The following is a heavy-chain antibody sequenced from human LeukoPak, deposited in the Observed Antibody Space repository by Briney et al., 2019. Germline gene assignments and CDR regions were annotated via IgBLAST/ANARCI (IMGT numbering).Heavy chain of an antibody. CDR3: ARGPDGDYVSE. J-gene: IGHJ4*02. Sequence: ASVKVSCKASGYTFTSYYIHWARQAPGQGLEWMGLINPSGGSTNYAQKFQGRVTMTRDTSTSTVYMELSRLRSDDTAVYYCARGPDGDYVSEWGQGTLVTVSS. CDR2: INPSGGST. V-gene: IGHV1-46*01. D-gene: IGHD4-17*01. CDR1: GYTFTSYY.